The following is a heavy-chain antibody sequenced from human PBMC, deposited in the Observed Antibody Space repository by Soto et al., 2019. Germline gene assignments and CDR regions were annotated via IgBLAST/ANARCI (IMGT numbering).Heavy chain of an antibody. V-gene: IGHV1-69*01. D-gene: IGHD5-12*01. CDR1: GGTFNNYP. CDR2: SIPIFGTA. J-gene: IGHJ6*02. Sequence: QVQLVQSGAEVKKPGSSVKVSCKASGGTFNNYPITWVRQAPGEGLEWMGGSIPIFGTANYAQKCQGRVTISVDESTSTADMELGSLRSEDTAVYYCARGRGYSGDDHYYYFDMVVWGQGATGTVSS. CDR3: ARGRGYSGDDHYYYFDMVV.